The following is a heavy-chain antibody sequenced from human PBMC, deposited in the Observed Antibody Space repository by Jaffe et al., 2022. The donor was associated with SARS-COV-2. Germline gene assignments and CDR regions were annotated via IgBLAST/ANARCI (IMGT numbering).Heavy chain of an antibody. CDR3: ARVGCGGDCVDY. J-gene: IGHJ4*02. CDR2: ITYGGTT. Sequence: QVQLQQWGAGLMKPSETLSLSCAVYGGPFDNYHWTWIRQSPGKGLEWIGEITYGGTTNYNPSLKSRVTISVDTSKNQFSLKLTSVTAADTAVYYCARVGCGGDCVDYWGQGVPVTVSS. CDR1: GGPFDNYH. D-gene: IGHD2-21*02. V-gene: IGHV4-34*01.